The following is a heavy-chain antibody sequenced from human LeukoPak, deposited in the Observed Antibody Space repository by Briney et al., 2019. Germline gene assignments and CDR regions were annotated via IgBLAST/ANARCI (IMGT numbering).Heavy chain of an antibody. J-gene: IGHJ4*02. Sequence: SETLSLTCTVSGGSISNYYWSWIRQPPGKGLEWIGYIYYSGSTNYNPSLKSRVTISVDTSKNQFSLKLSSVTAPDTAVYYCARIPDGITMGFDYWGQGTLVTVSS. CDR3: ARIPDGITMGFDY. CDR1: GGSISNYY. CDR2: IYYSGST. D-gene: IGHD3-10*01. V-gene: IGHV4-59*08.